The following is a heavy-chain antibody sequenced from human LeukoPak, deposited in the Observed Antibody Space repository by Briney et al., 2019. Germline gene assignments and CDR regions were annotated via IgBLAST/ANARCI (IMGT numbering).Heavy chain of an antibody. J-gene: IGHJ5*02. CDR2: INPNSGGT. CDR1: GYTFTGYY. V-gene: IGHV1-2*02. D-gene: IGHD2-2*01. Sequence: GASVKVSCKASGYTFTGYYMHWVRQAPGQGLEWMGWINPNSGGTNYAQKFQGRVTMTRDTSIGTAYMELSRLRSDDTAVYYCARDQQLGNGIVVVPAAIGWFDPWGQGTLVTVSS. CDR3: ARDQQLGNGIVVVPAAIGWFDP.